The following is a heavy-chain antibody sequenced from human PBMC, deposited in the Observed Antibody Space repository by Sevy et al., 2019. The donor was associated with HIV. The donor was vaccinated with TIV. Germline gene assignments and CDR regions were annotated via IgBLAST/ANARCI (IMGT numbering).Heavy chain of an antibody. V-gene: IGHV4-59*01. CDR2: LYYGGRT. CDR1: GASISNYY. CDR3: ARHSIAARSWYFDL. J-gene: IGHJ2*01. D-gene: IGHD6-6*01. Sequence: SETLSLTCTVSGASISNYYWSWIRQPPGKGLEWIAYLYYGGRTNYNPSLKSRVTISVDKSKIQFSLKLISVTAADTAVYYCARHSIAARSWYFDLWGRGTLVTVSS.